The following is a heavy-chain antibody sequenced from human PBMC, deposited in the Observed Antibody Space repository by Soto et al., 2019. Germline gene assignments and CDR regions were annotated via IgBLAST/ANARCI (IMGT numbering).Heavy chain of an antibody. D-gene: IGHD6-13*01. J-gene: IGHJ4*02. CDR1: GYTLTELS. Sequence: ASVKVSCKVSGYTLTELSMHWVRQAPGKGLEWMGGFDPEDGETIYAQKFQGRVTMTEDTSTDTAYMELSSLRSEDTAVYYCATGFGYSSSWYWDSDYWGQGTLVTVSS. V-gene: IGHV1-24*01. CDR3: ATGFGYSSSWYWDSDY. CDR2: FDPEDGET.